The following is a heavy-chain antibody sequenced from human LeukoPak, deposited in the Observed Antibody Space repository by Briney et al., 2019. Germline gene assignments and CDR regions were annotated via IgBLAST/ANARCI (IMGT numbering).Heavy chain of an antibody. D-gene: IGHD6-6*01. J-gene: IGHJ4*02. CDR1: GGSFSGYY. V-gene: IGHV4-34*01. CDR3: ARLSEKLNLFSSSSGFDY. CDR2: VNHSGST. Sequence: SETLSLTCAVYGGSFSGYYWSWIRQPPGKGLEWIGEVNHSGSTNYNPSLKSRVTISVDTSKNHLSLRLSSVTAADTAVYYCARLSEKLNLFSSSSGFDYWGQGTLVTVSS.